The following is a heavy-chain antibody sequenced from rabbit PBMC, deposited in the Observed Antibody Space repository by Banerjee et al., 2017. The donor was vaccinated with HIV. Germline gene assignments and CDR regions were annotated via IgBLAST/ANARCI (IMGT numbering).Heavy chain of an antibody. CDR1: GFTLSSYW. Sequence: QEQLEESGGDLVKPEGSLTLTCTASGFTLSSYWICWVRQAPGKGLEWIACMDAGSSGSTNYASWAKGRFTISKTSSTTVTLQMTSLTAADTATYFCARDGGYYIYDYTGLNLWGPGTLVTVS. CDR3: ARDGGYYIYDYTGLNL. J-gene: IGHJ4*01. D-gene: IGHD6-1*01. V-gene: IGHV1S45*01. CDR2: MDAGSSGST.